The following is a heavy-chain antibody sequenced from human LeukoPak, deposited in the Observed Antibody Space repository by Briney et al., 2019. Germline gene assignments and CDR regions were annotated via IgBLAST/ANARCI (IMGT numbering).Heavy chain of an antibody. CDR3: ASRHGYTPPPWHFDH. CDR1: GGTFSSYA. CDR2: RSPIFGTA. Sequence: GASVKVSCKASGGTFSSYAISWVRQGPGQGLEWMGRRSPIFGTANYDQKLQSRVTITTDASTSTAYMELSSLRSEDAAVYYCASRHGYTPPPWHFDHWGQGTLVTVSS. V-gene: IGHV1-69*05. J-gene: IGHJ5*02. D-gene: IGHD5-24*01.